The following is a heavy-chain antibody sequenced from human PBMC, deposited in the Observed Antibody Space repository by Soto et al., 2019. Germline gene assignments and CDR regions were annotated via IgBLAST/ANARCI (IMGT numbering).Heavy chain of an antibody. CDR3: ARSLIVVGPGWFDP. D-gene: IGHD3-22*01. V-gene: IGHV4-59*01. CDR1: GGSISSYY. Sequence: PSETLSLTCTVSGGSISSYYWIWIRQPPGKGLEWIGYIYYSGSTNYNPSLKSRVTISVDTSKNQFSLKLSSVTAADTAVYYCARSLIVVGPGWFDPWGQGTLVTVSS. CDR2: IYYSGST. J-gene: IGHJ5*02.